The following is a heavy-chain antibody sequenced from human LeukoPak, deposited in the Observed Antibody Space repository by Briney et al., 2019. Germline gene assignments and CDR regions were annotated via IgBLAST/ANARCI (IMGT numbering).Heavy chain of an antibody. V-gene: IGHV3-23*01. Sequence: TGGSLRLSCAASGFTFSAYAVMWVRQAPGQGLEWVSASGDDGRTFYADSVKGRFTISRDNSKNTLFLQMNSLRVEDTAVYYCAKRVDYSGTYHIDYWGQGTLVTVSS. CDR3: AKRVDYSGTYHIDY. D-gene: IGHD3-10*01. J-gene: IGHJ4*02. CDR1: GFTFSAYA. CDR2: SGDDGRT.